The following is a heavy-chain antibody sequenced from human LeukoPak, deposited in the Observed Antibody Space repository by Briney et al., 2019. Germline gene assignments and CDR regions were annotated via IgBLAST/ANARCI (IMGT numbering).Heavy chain of an antibody. CDR3: AKGPPLYCSETNCYLS. D-gene: IGHD2-15*01. Sequence: GGFLRLSCAASGFTFKTYGMHWVRQVPGKGLEWVAFIRYDGSSRYYTDSVQGRFTISRDDSKNTLYLQMNSLRPEDTAVYYCAKGPPLYCSETNCYLSWGQGTLVTVSS. J-gene: IGHJ4*02. CDR2: IRYDGSSR. CDR1: GFTFKTYG. V-gene: IGHV3-30*02.